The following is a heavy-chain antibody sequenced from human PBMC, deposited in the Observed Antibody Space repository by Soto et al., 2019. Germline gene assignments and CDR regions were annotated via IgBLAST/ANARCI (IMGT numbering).Heavy chain of an antibody. J-gene: IGHJ4*02. V-gene: IGHV4-4*02. CDR1: GGSISSSNW. CDR3: ARVLDDLSPLDY. CDR2: IYHSGST. D-gene: IGHD1-1*01. Sequence: SGTLSLTCAVSGGSISSSNWWSWVRQPPGKGLEWIGEIYHSGSTNYNPSLKSRVTISVDKSENQFSLKLSSVTAADTAVYYCARVLDDLSPLDYWGQGTLVTVS.